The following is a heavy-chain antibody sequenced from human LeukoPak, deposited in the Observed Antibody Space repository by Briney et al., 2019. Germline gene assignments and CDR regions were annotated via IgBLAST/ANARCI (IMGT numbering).Heavy chain of an antibody. V-gene: IGHV3-7*01. CDR1: GFTFSSYW. D-gene: IGHD6-13*01. J-gene: IGHJ5*02. Sequence: GGSLRLSCAASGFTFSSYWMSWVRQAPGKGLEWVANIKQDGSEKYYVDSVKGRFTTSRDNAKNSLYLQMNSLRAEDTAVYYCARAGGQQLVGFWFDPWGQGTLVTVSS. CDR3: ARAGGQQLVGFWFDP. CDR2: IKQDGSEK.